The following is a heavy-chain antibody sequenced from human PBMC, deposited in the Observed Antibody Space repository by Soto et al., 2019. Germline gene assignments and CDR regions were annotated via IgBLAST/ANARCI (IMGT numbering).Heavy chain of an antibody. CDR3: ARVGPEGTGGYYYGMDV. CDR2: IYYSGST. D-gene: IGHD1-1*01. CDR1: GGSISSGGYY. V-gene: IGHV4-31*03. J-gene: IGHJ6*02. Sequence: QVQLQESGPGLVKPSQTLSLTCTVSGGSISSGGYYWSWIRQHPGKGLEWIGYIYYSGSTYYNPSLKSRVTISVDTSKNQFSLKLSSVNDADTAVYYCARVGPEGTGGYYYGMDVWGQGTTVTVSS.